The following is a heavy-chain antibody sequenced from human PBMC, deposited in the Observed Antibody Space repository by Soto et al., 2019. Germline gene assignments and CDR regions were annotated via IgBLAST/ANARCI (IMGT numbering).Heavy chain of an antibody. CDR3: ARRWGYSFDY. D-gene: IGHD7-27*01. CDR1: GGSISSYY. CDR2: IYYSGST. J-gene: IGHJ4*02. Sequence: QLQLQESGPGLVKPSETLSLTCTVSGGSISSYYWGWIRRPPGKGLEWIGSIYYSGSTYYNPSLKSRVTISVDTSKNQVSLKLSSVTAADTAVYYCARRWGYSFDYWGQGTLVTVSS. V-gene: IGHV4-39*01.